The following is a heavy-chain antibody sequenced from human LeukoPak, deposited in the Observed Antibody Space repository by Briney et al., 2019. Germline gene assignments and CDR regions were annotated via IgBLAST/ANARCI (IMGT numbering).Heavy chain of an antibody. CDR2: ISYDGSNK. CDR1: GFTFNSYA. J-gene: IGHJ4*02. V-gene: IGHV3-30-3*01. Sequence: GGSLRLSCAASGFTFNSYAMHWVRQTPGKGLEWVAFISYDGSNKLYADSVRGRFTISRDNSKNVLHLQMNSLRAEDTALYYCAKDQNTVATAPFDYWGLGTLVTVSS. D-gene: IGHD4-17*01. CDR3: AKDQNTVATAPFDY.